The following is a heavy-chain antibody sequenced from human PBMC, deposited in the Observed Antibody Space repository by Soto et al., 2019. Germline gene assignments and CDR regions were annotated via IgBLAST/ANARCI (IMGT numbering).Heavy chain of an antibody. J-gene: IGHJ4*02. V-gene: IGHV1-46*01. D-gene: IGHD1-1*01. CDR2: FDPSSGST. CDR3: AMSPVLTVTTLNYFVY. CDR1: GYIFTSYY. Sequence: VQLVQSGAEVKKPGSSVKVSCKASGYIFTSYYMHWVRQAPGQGLELMGTFDPSSGSTTYAQNFQGRVTRTRDTSTSSVDLELNSLRSEDTAVYYCAMSPVLTVTTLNYFVYWGQGTLGTVSS.